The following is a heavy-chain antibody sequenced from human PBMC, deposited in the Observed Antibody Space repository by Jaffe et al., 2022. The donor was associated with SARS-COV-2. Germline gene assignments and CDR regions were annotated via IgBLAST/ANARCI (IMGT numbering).Heavy chain of an antibody. J-gene: IGHJ4*02. D-gene: IGHD5-12*01. CDR2: INPSGGST. CDR1: GYTFTSYY. CDR3: ARARPKGGYDSFFDY. V-gene: IGHV1-46*01. Sequence: QVQLVQSGAEVKKPGASVKVSCKASGYTFTSYYMHWVRQAPGQGLEWMGIINPSGGSTSYAQKFQGRVTMTRDTSTSTVYMELSSLRSEDTAVYYCARARPKGGYDSFFDYWGQGTLVTVSS.